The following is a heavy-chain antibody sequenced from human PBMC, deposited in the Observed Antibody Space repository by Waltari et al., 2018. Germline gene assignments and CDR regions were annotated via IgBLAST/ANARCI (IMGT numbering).Heavy chain of an antibody. CDR3: VRNEVGDYRYWYFGL. D-gene: IGHD4-17*01. CDR1: GFTFDDYG. V-gene: IGHV3-20*01. CDR2: ITWRERNE. Sequence: EVQLVESGGGVVRPGGSLKLSCAASGFTFDDYGMSWVRLIPGKGQRGLPGITWRERNEGYGDSVKDRLTISRDHDKNSLYLQMDSLRVEDTAFYHCVRNEVGDYRYWYFGLWGRGALVTVSS. J-gene: IGHJ2*01.